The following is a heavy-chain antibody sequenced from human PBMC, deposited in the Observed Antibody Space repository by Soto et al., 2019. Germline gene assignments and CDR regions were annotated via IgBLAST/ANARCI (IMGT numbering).Heavy chain of an antibody. CDR3: ATDHSGSYTHFDY. J-gene: IGHJ4*02. Sequence: ASVKPSCKDSGYTLTDISMHWVRQAPGKGLEWMGGFDPEDGETIYAQKFQGRVTMTEDTSTDTAYMELSSLRSEDTAVYYCATDHSGSYTHFDYWGQGTLVTVSS. D-gene: IGHD1-26*01. V-gene: IGHV1-24*01. CDR2: FDPEDGET. CDR1: GYTLTDIS.